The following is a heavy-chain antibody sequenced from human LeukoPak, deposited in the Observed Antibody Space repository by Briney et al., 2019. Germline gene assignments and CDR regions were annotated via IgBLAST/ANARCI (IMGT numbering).Heavy chain of an antibody. V-gene: IGHV4-39*01. CDR1: GGSISSSSYY. CDR3: ARHWRDCSSTSCYNYFDY. J-gene: IGHJ4*02. Sequence: SETLSLTCTVSGGSISSSSYYWGWIRQPPGKGLEWIGSIYYSGSTYYNPSLKSRVTISVDTSKNQFSLKLSSVTAADTAVYYCARHWRDCSSTSCYNYFDYWGQGTLVTVSS. D-gene: IGHD2-2*02. CDR2: IYYSGST.